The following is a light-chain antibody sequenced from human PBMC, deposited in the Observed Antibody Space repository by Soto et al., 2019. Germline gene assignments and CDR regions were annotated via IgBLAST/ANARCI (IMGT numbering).Light chain of an antibody. CDR2: GAA. CDR1: QSVFSS. Sequence: EIVMTQSPATLSVSPGERVTLSCRASQSVFSSLAWYQQKPGQAPRLLIYGAATRATGIPARFSGSGSGTDFTLTISSLQPEDIATYYCQQYNNLPYTFGQGTKVEIK. CDR3: QQYNNLPYT. J-gene: IGKJ2*01. V-gene: IGKV3-15*01.